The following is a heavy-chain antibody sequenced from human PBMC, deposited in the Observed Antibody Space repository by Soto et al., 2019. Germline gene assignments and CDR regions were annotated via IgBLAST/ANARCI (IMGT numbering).Heavy chain of an antibody. CDR1: AGSFSGYY. J-gene: IGHJ4*02. D-gene: IGHD5-18*01. Sequence: QVQLQQWGAGLLKPSETLSLTCAVSAGSFSGYYWSWIRQPPGKGLECLGESNHVGLSNYNPSLNRPVNMSVDASKNQFALRLTVVTAADTAGYDCARVLIAGVTTDWGQGTLVIVSS. CDR3: ARVLIAGVTTD. V-gene: IGHV4-34*01. CDR2: SNHVGLS.